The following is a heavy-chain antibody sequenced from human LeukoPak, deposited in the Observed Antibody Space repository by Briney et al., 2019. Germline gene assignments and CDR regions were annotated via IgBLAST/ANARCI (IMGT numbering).Heavy chain of an antibody. CDR3: ARVGHYDSSVYADDVFDF. J-gene: IGHJ3*01. CDR2: INPNSGGT. Sequence: ASVRVSCKASGYTFTGYYMHWVRQAPGQGLEWMGRINPNSGGTNYAQKFRGRVTMTRDTSISTAYMELSRLRSDDSAVYYCARVGHYDSSVYADDVFDFWGQGTMVTVSS. V-gene: IGHV1-2*06. D-gene: IGHD3-22*01. CDR1: GYTFTGYY.